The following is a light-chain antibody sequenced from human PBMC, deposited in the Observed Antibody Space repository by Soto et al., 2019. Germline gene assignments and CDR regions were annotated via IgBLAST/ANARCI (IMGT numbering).Light chain of an antibody. CDR1: QSISYW. CDR2: DAS. V-gene: IGKV1-5*01. Sequence: DIQMTQAPSTLSASVGDRVTITCRASQSISYWLAWYQQKPGKAPNLLIYDASNLESGVPSRFSGSGFGTECTLTISSLQPDDFATYYCQQYNSYSWTFGQGTKVDLK. J-gene: IGKJ1*01. CDR3: QQYNSYSWT.